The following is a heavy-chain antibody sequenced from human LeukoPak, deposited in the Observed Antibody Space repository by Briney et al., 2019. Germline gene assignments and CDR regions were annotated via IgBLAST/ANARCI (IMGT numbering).Heavy chain of an antibody. J-gene: IGHJ5*02. Sequence: ASVKVSCKVSGYTHTELSMHWVRQAPGKGLEWMGGFDPEDGETIYAQKFQGRVTMTEDTSTDTAYMELSSLRSEDTAVYYCATTLRFLELANWFDPWGQGTLVTVSS. CDR1: GYTHTELS. D-gene: IGHD3-3*01. CDR2: FDPEDGET. V-gene: IGHV1-24*01. CDR3: ATTLRFLELANWFDP.